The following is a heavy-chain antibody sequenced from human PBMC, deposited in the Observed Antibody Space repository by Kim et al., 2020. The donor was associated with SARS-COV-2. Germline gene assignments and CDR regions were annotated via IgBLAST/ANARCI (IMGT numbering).Heavy chain of an antibody. CDR1: GGSISSGSYY. CDR2: IYTSGST. V-gene: IGHV4-61*02. D-gene: IGHD3-10*01. Sequence: SETLSLTCTVSGGSISSGSYYWSWIRQPAGKGLEWIGRIYTSGSTNYNPSLKSRVTISVDTSKNQFSLKLSSVTAADTAVYYCARGRGRITMVRGVHPWGGMDVWGQGTTVTVSS. J-gene: IGHJ6*02. CDR3: ARGRGRITMVRGVHPWGGMDV.